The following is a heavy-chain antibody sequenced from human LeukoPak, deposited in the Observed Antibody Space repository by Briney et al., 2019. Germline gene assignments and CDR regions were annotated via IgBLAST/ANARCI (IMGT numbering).Heavy chain of an antibody. CDR2: INQGGSDR. J-gene: IGHJ4*02. D-gene: IGHD1-14*01. CDR1: GFNFSGHW. CDR3: TRDRSRAEDD. V-gene: IGHV3-7*01. Sequence: GGSLRLSCAASGFNFSGHWMSWVRQAPGKGLEWVANINQGGSDRYYVDSVKGRFTISRDNANNLLYLQMNSLRGEDTAVYYCTRDRSRAEDDWGQGTLVTVSS.